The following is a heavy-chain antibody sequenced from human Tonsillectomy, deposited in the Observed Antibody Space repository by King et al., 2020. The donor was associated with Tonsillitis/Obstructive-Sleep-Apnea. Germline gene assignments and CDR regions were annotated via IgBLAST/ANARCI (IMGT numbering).Heavy chain of an antibody. D-gene: IGHD3/OR15-3a*01. Sequence: VQLVESGGGLVKPGGSLRLSCAASGFTFSNAWMNWVRQAPGKGLEWSGRIESKTDGETTEYAAPVKGRFTISRDESKNTLYLQMDSRKTEDTAVYYCTTYNFWPSYKGPLFQHWGQGTLVTVSS. CDR2: IESKTDGETT. J-gene: IGHJ1*01. CDR1: GFTFSNAW. CDR3: TTYNFWPSYKGPLFQH. V-gene: IGHV3-15*04.